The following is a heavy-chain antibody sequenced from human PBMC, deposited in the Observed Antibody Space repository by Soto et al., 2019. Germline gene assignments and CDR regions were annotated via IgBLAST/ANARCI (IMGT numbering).Heavy chain of an antibody. Sequence: PSETLSLTCAVYGGSFSGYYWSWIRQPPGKGLEWIGEINHSGSTNYNPSLKSRVTISVDTSKNQFSLKLSSVTAADTAVYYCARAGSVGITIFGVVIITDYYYYGMDVWGQGTTVTVSS. V-gene: IGHV4-34*01. J-gene: IGHJ6*02. D-gene: IGHD3-3*01. CDR1: GGSFSGYY. CDR2: INHSGST. CDR3: ARAGSVGITIFGVVIITDYYYYGMDV.